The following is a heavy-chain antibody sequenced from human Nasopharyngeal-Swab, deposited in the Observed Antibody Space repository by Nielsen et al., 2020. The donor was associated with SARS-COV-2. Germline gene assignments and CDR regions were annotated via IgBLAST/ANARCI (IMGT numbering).Heavy chain of an antibody. CDR1: GGSFSGYY. Sequence: SETLSLTCAVYGGSFSGYYWSWIRQPPGKGLEWIGVINHSGSTNYNPSLKSRVTISVDTSKNQFSLKLSSVTAADTAVYYCARWAVTPTFDYWGQGTLVTVSS. CDR2: INHSGST. J-gene: IGHJ4*02. CDR3: ARWAVTPTFDY. D-gene: IGHD4-17*01. V-gene: IGHV4-34*01.